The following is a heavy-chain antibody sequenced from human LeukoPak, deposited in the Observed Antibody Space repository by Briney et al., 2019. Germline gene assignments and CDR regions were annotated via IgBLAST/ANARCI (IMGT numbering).Heavy chain of an antibody. V-gene: IGHV3-13*05. CDR1: GFTFSSYD. Sequence: PGGSLRLSCAASGFTFSSYDMHWVRQDKGKGLEWVSAISTAGDPYYLGSVKGRFTISRENAKNSFYLQMNSLRAGDTAVYYCAGQARPGSAEGAFDIWDQGTMVTVSS. CDR2: ISTAGDP. CDR3: AGQARPGSAEGAFDI. D-gene: IGHD2-2*01. J-gene: IGHJ3*02.